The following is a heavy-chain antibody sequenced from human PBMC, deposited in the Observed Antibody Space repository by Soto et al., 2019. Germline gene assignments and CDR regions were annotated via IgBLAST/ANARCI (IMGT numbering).Heavy chain of an antibody. D-gene: IGHD3-3*01. CDR2: IYYSGST. V-gene: IGHV4-31*03. CDR1: GGSISSGGYY. Sequence: PXETLSLPFTVSGGSISSGGYYWSWIRQHPGKGLEWIVYIYYSGSTYYNPSLKSRVTISVDTSKNQFSLKLSSVTAADTAVYYCARDSPADFWSGYYYYYGMDVWGQGTTVTVSS. CDR3: ARDSPADFWSGYYYYYGMDV. J-gene: IGHJ6*02.